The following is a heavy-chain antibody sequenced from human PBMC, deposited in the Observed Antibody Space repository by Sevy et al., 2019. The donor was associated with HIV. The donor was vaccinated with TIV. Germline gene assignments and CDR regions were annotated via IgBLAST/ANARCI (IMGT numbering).Heavy chain of an antibody. Sequence: GGSLRLSCAASGFTFSSYSMSWVRQAPGKGLEWVSYISTNGTTIYYADSVKGRLTISRDNAKNSLYLQMNSLRAEDTAVYYCARDPNTAPTIYYYYYGLDVWGQGTTVTVSS. V-gene: IGHV3-48*01. J-gene: IGHJ6*02. CDR3: ARDPNTAPTIYYYYYGLDV. CDR2: ISTNGTTI. D-gene: IGHD6-25*01. CDR1: GFTFSSYS.